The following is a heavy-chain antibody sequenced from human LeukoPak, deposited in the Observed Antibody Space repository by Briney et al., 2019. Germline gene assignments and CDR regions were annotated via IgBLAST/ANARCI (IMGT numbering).Heavy chain of an antibody. V-gene: IGHV4-39*07. D-gene: IGHD6-19*01. CDR1: GGSISSSSYY. CDR2: IYYSGST. Sequence: PSETLSLTCTVSGGSISSSSYYWGWIRQPPGKGLEWIGSIYYSGSTYYNPSLKSRVTISVDTSKNQFSLKLSSVTAADTAVYYCARAEMGSIAVAGRNPYYFDYWGQGTLVTVSS. J-gene: IGHJ4*02. CDR3: ARAEMGSIAVAGRNPYYFDY.